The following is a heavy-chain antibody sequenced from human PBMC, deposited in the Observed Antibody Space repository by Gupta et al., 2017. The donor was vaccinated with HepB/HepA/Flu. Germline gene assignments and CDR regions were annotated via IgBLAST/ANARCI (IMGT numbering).Heavy chain of an antibody. CDR2: IGSDGNA. CDR3: AKDLYFWSAIDV. J-gene: IGHJ6*03. Sequence: EVQLLESGGGLVQPGGSLRLSCAASGLTLSGYYMSLVRQAPGKGLEWVSGIGSDGNAHSRASVKGRFTISSDNSKNTVYLQMNSLSAEDTAVYYCAKDLYFWSAIDVWGKGITVTVSS. CDR1: GLTLSGYY. V-gene: IGHV3-23*01. D-gene: IGHD3-3*01.